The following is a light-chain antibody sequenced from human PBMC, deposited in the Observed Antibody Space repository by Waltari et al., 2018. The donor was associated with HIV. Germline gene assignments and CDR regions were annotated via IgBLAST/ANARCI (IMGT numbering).Light chain of an antibody. CDR1: QGIGTW. V-gene: IGKV1-12*01. Sequence: DIQITQSPSSVSASVGDRVTITCRASQGIGTWLAWYQQKLGQAPKLLIYSASYLQSGVPSRFSGSGSGTSFTLAISSLQPEDFATYYCQQVNSFPITFGQGTRLEIK. J-gene: IGKJ5*01. CDR2: SAS. CDR3: QQVNSFPIT.